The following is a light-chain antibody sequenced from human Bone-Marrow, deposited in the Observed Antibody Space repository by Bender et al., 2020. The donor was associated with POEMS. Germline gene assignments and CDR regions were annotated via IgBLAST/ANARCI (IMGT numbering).Light chain of an antibody. CDR3: CSYADSSTLV. CDR2: TNN. CDR1: GSNIGGYP. J-gene: IGLJ1*01. Sequence: QSVLTQPPSVSGTPGQRVTISCSGSGSNIGGYPVNWYQQLPGTAPRLLIYTNNERPSGISNRFSGSKSGNTASLTISGLQAEDEADYYCCSYADSSTLVLGTGTKVTVL. V-gene: IGLV1-44*01.